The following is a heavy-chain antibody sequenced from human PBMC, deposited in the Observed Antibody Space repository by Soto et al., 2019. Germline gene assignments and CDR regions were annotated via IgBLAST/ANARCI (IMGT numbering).Heavy chain of an antibody. Sequence: EVQLVESGGGLVQPGGSLRLSCAAAGFTFSRYWMSWVRQAPGKGLEWVANIKKDGSEKYYVDSVKCRFTISRDNAKNSLYLQMNSLRVEDTDVYYCARDQGSMVAYFDYWGQGTLVTVSS. CDR2: IKKDGSEK. V-gene: IGHV3-7*03. CDR1: GFTFSRYW. J-gene: IGHJ4*02. D-gene: IGHD5-12*01. CDR3: ARDQGSMVAYFDY.